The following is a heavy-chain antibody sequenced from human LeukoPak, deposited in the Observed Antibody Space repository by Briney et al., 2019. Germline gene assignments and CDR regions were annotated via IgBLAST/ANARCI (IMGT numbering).Heavy chain of an antibody. J-gene: IGHJ4*02. CDR3: AKRPWYYYDSSGYYDY. D-gene: IGHD3-22*01. CDR2: ISGSGGST. Sequence: PGGSLRLSRAASAFTFSSYAMSWVRQAPGMGLEWVSAISGSGGSTYSADSVKGRFTISRDNSKNTLYLQMNSLRAEDTAVYYCAKRPWYYYDSSGYYDYWGQGTLVTVSS. CDR1: AFTFSSYA. V-gene: IGHV3-23*01.